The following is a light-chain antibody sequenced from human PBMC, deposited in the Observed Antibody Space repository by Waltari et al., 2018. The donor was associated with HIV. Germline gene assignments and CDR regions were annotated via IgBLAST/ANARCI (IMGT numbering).Light chain of an antibody. CDR3: QQTYSPPRT. CDR1: PPIYNY. Sequence: DIRMTQSPPSLSPSVGDTVTFTCRASPPIYNYFHWYQHKPGQVPKLLIYLASTLHSGVPPRFSGSGSGTSFSLTLSGVQPDDVATYFCQQTYSPPRTFGQGTRLE. CDR2: LAS. V-gene: IGKV1-39*01. J-gene: IGKJ5*01.